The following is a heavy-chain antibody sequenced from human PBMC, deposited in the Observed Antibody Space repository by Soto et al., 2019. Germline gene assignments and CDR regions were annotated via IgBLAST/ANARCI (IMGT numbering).Heavy chain of an antibody. J-gene: IGHJ5*02. Sequence: SETLSLTCAVYGGSFSGYYWSWIRQPPGKGLEWIGEINHSGSTNYNPSLKSRVTISVDTSKNQFSLKLSSVTAADTAVYYCARGIYDYIWGSYRHGGGNWFDPWGQGTLVTVSS. V-gene: IGHV4-34*01. CDR1: GGSFSGYY. CDR3: ARGIYDYIWGSYRHGGGNWFDP. D-gene: IGHD3-16*02. CDR2: INHSGST.